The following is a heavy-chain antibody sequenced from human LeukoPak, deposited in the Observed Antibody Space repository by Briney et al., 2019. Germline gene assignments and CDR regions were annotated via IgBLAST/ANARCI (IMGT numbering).Heavy chain of an antibody. D-gene: IGHD3-16*01. Sequence: GGSLRLSCSASGFSFSDYDMNWFRQAPGKGLEWISSISGRSSHVYYGDSVKGRFSISRDNAMNSVFLQMNILGVDETAVYYCGRAFPPLRTASAGDLWGQGTLVTVSS. CDR2: ISGRSSHV. V-gene: IGHV3-21*01. CDR3: GRAFPPLRTASAGDL. CDR1: GFSFSDYD. J-gene: IGHJ4*02.